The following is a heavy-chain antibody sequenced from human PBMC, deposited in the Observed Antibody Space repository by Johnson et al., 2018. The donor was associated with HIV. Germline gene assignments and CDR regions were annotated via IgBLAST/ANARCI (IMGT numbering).Heavy chain of an antibody. J-gene: IGHJ3*02. V-gene: IGHV3-53*01. CDR3: ARENTFLDVASRGDSFDM. CDR1: GFTVSSNY. D-gene: IGHD6-6*01. Sequence: VQLVESGGGVVQPGRSLRLSCAASGFTVSSNYMSWLRQAPGKALEWVSVIYSGDSTYYADSVKGRFTISRDNSKNTLYLQMNSLRSEDTAVYYCARENTFLDVASRGDSFDMWGQGTTVIVSS. CDR2: IYSGDST.